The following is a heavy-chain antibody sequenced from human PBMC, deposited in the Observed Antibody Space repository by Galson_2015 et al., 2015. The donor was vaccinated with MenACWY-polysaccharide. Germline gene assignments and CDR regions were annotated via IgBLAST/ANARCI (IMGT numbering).Heavy chain of an antibody. V-gene: IGHV1-8*01. J-gene: IGHJ6*03. CDR2: MNPNSGNT. D-gene: IGHD4-11*01. Sequence: SAKVSCKASGYTFTSYDINWVRQATGQGLEWMGWMNPNSGNTGYAQKFQGRVTMTRNTSISTAYMELSSLRSEDTAVYYCARAGSNYGYYYYMDVWGKGTTVTVSS. CDR1: GYTFTSYD. CDR3: ARAGSNYGYYYYMDV.